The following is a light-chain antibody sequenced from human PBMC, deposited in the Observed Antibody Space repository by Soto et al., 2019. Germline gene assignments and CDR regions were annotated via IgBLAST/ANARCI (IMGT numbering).Light chain of an antibody. J-gene: IGKJ1*01. Sequence: DIQMTQSPSPLSGSVGDRVTITCRASQTISSWLAWYQQKPGKAPKLLIYGASSRATGIPNRFSGSGSGTDFTLTISSLQSEDFAMYYCQQYNNWPRTLGQGTKVDIK. CDR3: QQYNNWPRT. CDR1: QTISSW. V-gene: IGKV1-5*01. CDR2: GAS.